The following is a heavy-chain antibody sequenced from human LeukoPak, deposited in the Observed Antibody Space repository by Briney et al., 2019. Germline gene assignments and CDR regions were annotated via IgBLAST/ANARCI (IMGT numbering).Heavy chain of an antibody. J-gene: IGHJ3*02. CDR2: IYHGDSDT. CDR3: ARRTTGYDSSHDAFDI. D-gene: IGHD3-22*01. Sequence: ESVHISCKGSGYSFTSYWIGWVRQMPGKGLEWMGIIYHGDSDTRYSPSFQGHVTISADKSISTAYLQWSSLKASDTARYYCARRTTGYDSSHDAFDIWGQGKIDPVSS. V-gene: IGHV5-51*01. CDR1: GYSFTSYW.